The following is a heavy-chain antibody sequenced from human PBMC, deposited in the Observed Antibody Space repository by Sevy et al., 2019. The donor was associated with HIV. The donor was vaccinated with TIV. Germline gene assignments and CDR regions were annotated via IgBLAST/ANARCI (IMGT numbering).Heavy chain of an antibody. D-gene: IGHD5-18*01. J-gene: IGHJ4*02. CDR3: AKTYADTTMDLYYYDS. CDR1: GLTFSTYG. Sequence: GGSLRLSCAASGLTFSTYGMHWIRQAPGKGLEWVALISGDGSNTYYVGSVTGRFTISRDNSKNTLYLQMNSLRADDTAMYYCAKTYADTTMDLYYYDSWGQRTLVTVSS. CDR2: ISGDGSNT. V-gene: IGHV3-30*18.